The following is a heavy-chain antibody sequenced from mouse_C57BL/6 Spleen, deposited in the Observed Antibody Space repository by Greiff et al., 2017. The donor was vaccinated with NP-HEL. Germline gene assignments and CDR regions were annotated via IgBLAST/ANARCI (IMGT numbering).Heavy chain of an antibody. CDR3: ARAPNWDGYFDV. J-gene: IGHJ1*03. D-gene: IGHD4-1*01. Sequence: DVKLQESGPGLVKPSQSLSLTCSVTGYSITSGYYWNWIRQFPGNKLEWMGYISYDGSNNYNPSLKNRISITRDTSKNQFFLKLNSVTTEDTATYYCARAPNWDGYFDVWGTGTTVTVSS. V-gene: IGHV3-6*01. CDR1: GYSITSGYY. CDR2: ISYDGSN.